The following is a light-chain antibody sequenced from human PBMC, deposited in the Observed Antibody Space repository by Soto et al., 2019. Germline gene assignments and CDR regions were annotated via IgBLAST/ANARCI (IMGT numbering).Light chain of an antibody. CDR1: QGINSY. CDR2: AAS. CDR3: QQLKSYPIT. V-gene: IGKV1-9*01. Sequence: DIQLTQSPSFMSASVGDRVTITCRASQGINSYLGWYQQKPGKAPKLLIYAASTLQSGVPSRFSGSGSGTEFTLTISSLQPDDFATYYCQQLKSYPITFGPGTKVDI. J-gene: IGKJ3*01.